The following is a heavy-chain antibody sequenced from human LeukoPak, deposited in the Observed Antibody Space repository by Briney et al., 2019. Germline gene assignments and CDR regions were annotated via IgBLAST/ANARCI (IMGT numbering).Heavy chain of an antibody. V-gene: IGHV3-11*05. Sequence: PGGSLRLSCAASGFTFSDYYMSWIRQAPGKGLGWVSYISSSSSYTNYADSVKGRFTISRDNAKNSLYLQMNSLRAEDTAVYYCARDQNWFDPWGQGTLVTVSS. CDR1: GFTFSDYY. CDR2: ISSSSSYT. CDR3: ARDQNWFDP. J-gene: IGHJ5*02.